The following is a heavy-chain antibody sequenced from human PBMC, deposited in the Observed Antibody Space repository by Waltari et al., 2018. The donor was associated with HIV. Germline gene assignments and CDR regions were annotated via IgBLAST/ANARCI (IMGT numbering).Heavy chain of an antibody. Sequence: QVQLVQSGAEVKKPGASVKVSCKASGYSFTSYAMHWVRQAPGQRLEWMGWINAGNGNTKYSQKFQGRVTFTRDTSASTAYMELSSLRSEDTAVFYCVLGIAAARGGYWGQGTLVTVSS. J-gene: IGHJ4*02. D-gene: IGHD6-13*01. CDR2: INAGNGNT. V-gene: IGHV1-3*01. CDR3: VLGIAAARGGY. CDR1: GYSFTSYA.